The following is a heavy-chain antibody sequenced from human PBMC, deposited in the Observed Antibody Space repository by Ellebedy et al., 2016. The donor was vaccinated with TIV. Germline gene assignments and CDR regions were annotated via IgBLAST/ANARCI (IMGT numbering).Heavy chain of an antibody. CDR2: ISLSVTTV. CDR1: GFTFSDYY. D-gene: IGHD5-12*01. CDR3: ARVRQGSGGYNF. Sequence: PGGSLRLSCAASGFTFSDYYMSWIRQAPGKGLEWISYISLSVTTVYYADSVKGRFTISRDNSKNSLYLQMNSLKVEDTAMYYCARVRQGSGGYNFWGQGTLVTVSS. V-gene: IGHV3-11*01. J-gene: IGHJ4*02.